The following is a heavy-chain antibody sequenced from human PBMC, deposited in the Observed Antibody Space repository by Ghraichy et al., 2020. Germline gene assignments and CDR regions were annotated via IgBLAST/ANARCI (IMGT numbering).Heavy chain of an antibody. CDR3: ARLVTAVARWNQDD. J-gene: IGHJ4*02. Sequence: GGSLRLSCAASGFTFSSYWMTWVRQAPGKGLEWVSYINQDGSDKYYVHSAEGRFTISRDNAKNSLFLQVNSLRAEDTAVYYCARLVTAVARWNQDDWGQGTLVTGSS. D-gene: IGHD6-19*01. CDR1: GFTFSSYW. CDR2: INQDGSDK. V-gene: IGHV3-7*01.